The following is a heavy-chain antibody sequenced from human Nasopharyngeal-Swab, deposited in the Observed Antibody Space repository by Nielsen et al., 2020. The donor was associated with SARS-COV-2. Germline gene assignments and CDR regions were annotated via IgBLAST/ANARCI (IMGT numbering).Heavy chain of an antibody. Sequence: WIRQPPGQGLEWVSDISSSDSIRYYADSVKGRFTISRVNAKNSLYLQMNSLRAEDTAVYYCARAGAVAGTSRSRYYYGMDVWGQGTTVTVSS. V-gene: IGHV3-11*01. D-gene: IGHD6-19*01. CDR2: ISSSDSIR. J-gene: IGHJ6*02. CDR3: ARAGAVAGTSRSRYYYGMDV.